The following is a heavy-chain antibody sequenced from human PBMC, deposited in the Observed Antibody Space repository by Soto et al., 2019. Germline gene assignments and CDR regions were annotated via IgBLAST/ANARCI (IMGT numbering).Heavy chain of an antibody. CDR3: ARDVPLDYDILTGYYHYYMDV. J-gene: IGHJ6*03. V-gene: IGHV3-53*04. CDR1: GFTVSSNY. D-gene: IGHD3-9*01. CDR2: IYSGGST. Sequence: GGSLRLSCAASGFTVSSNYMSWVRQAPGKGLEWVSVIYSGGSTYYADSVKGRFTISRHNSKNTLYLQMNSLRAEDTAVYYCARDVPLDYDILTGYYHYYMDVWGKGTTVTVSS.